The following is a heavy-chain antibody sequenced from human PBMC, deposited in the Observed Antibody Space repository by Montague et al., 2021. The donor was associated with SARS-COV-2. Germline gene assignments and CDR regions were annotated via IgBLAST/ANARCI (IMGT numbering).Heavy chain of an antibody. CDR2: VDHSGSA. J-gene: IGHJ3*01. CDR3: ARGQVSVYGVLIMLPAAGRFDV. V-gene: IGHV4-34*01. Sequence: SETLSLTCAVYGGSFTDYYWTWIRQAPGKGLEWIGEVDHSGSASYSPSLKGRVSISVDRSKNQFSLNLRSVTAADTAAYYCARGQVSVYGVLIMLPAAGRFDVWGRGTMVLVSP. D-gene: IGHD3-3*01. CDR1: GGSFTDYY.